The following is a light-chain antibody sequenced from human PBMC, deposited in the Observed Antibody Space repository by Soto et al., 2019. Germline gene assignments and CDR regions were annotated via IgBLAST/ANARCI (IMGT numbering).Light chain of an antibody. Sequence: PGERATLSCRASRSVSNNYFAWLQQKPGQAPRLLIYGASSRASGTPDRFSGSGSGTDFTLTISRLEPEDFAVYYCQQYGSSRALAFGGGTKVEIK. CDR2: GAS. J-gene: IGKJ4*01. V-gene: IGKV3-20*01. CDR1: RSVSNNY. CDR3: QQYGSSRALA.